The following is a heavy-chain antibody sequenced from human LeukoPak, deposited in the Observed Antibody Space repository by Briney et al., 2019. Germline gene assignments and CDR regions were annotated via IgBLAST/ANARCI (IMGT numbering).Heavy chain of an antibody. D-gene: IGHD3-22*01. CDR2: ISSSSSYI. Sequence: PGGSLRLSCAASGFTFSSYSMNWVRQAPGKGLEWVSSISSSSSYIYYADSVKGRFTISRDNAKNSLYLQMNSLRAEDTAVYYCASEGFSGYYLSVDYWGQGTLVTVSS. J-gene: IGHJ4*02. CDR3: ASEGFSGYYLSVDY. CDR1: GFTFSSYS. V-gene: IGHV3-21*01.